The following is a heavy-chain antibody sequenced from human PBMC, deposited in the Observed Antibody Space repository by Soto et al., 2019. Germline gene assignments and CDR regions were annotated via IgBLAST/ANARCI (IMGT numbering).Heavy chain of an antibody. CDR1: GGSISSGGYY. CDR3: ARSISP. Sequence: QVQLQESGPGLVKPSQTLSLTCTVSGGSISSGGYYWSWIRQHPGKGLDPQHPGKGLEWIGYIYYSAFTYYNPSLKSRVNISVDTSKNQFYLKLSSVTAADTAVYYCARSISPWGQGTLVTVSS. CDR2: IYYSAFT. V-gene: IGHV4-31*03. J-gene: IGHJ5*02. D-gene: IGHD3-3*01.